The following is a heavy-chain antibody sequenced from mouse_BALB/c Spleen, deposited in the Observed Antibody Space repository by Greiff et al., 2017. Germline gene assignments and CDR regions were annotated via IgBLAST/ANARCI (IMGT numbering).Heavy chain of an antibody. CDR1: GFTFSSYA. Sequence: EVQVVESGGGLVKPGGSLKLSCAASGFTFSSYAMSWVRQSPEKRLEWVAEISSGGSYTYYPDTVTGRFTISRDNAKNTLYLEMSSLRSEDTAMYYCARSHGNYFAMDYWGQGTSVTVSS. CDR2: ISSGGSYT. CDR3: ARSHGNYFAMDY. V-gene: IGHV5-9-4*01. J-gene: IGHJ4*01. D-gene: IGHD2-1*01.